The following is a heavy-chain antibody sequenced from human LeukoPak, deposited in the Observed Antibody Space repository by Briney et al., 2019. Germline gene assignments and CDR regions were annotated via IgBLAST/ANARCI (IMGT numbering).Heavy chain of an antibody. D-gene: IGHD3-22*01. CDR1: GFTFSSYG. CDR2: IWYDGSNK. V-gene: IGHV3-33*01. J-gene: IGHJ4*02. CDR3: ARDKRDSSGYFDY. Sequence: GRSLRLSCAASGFTFSSYGMHGVRQAPGKGLEGWAVIWYDGSNKYYADSVKGRFTISRDNSKNTLYLQMNSLRAEDTAVYYCARDKRDSSGYFDYWGQGTLVTVSS.